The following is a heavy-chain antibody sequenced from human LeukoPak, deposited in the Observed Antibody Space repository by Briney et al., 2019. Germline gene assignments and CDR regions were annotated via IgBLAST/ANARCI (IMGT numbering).Heavy chain of an antibody. CDR3: ARRNYDILTGYYYFDY. Sequence: PSETLSLTCTVSGGSISSSSYYWGWIRQPPGKGLEWIGNIYYSGSTYYNPSLKSRVTIFVDTSKNQFSLKLSSVTAADTAVYYCARRNYDILTGYYYFDYWGQGTLVTVSS. CDR2: IYYSGST. CDR1: GGSISSSSYY. V-gene: IGHV4-39*01. J-gene: IGHJ4*02. D-gene: IGHD3-9*01.